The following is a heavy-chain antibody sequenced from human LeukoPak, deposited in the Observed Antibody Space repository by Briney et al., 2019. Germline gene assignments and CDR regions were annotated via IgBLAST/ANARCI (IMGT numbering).Heavy chain of an antibody. J-gene: IGHJ4*02. V-gene: IGHV3-53*01. CDR1: GFTVSSNY. Sequence: GGSLGLSCAASGFTVSSNYMSWVRQAPGKGLEWVSVIYSGGSTYYADSVKGRFTISRDNSKNTLYLQMNSLRAEDTAVYYCARNKWGDYTGSDYWGQGTPVTVSS. D-gene: IGHD4-17*01. CDR3: ARNKWGDYTGSDY. CDR2: IYSGGST.